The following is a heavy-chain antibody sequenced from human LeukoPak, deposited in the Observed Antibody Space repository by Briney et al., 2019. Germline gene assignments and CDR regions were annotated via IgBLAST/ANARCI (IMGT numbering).Heavy chain of an antibody. J-gene: IGHJ4*02. Sequence: ASVKVSCKASGYTFTGYYMHWVRQAPGQGLEWMGWINPNSGGTNYAQKFQGRVTMTRDTSISTAYLELSRLRSDDTAVYYCARIKRITMVRGPFLDYWGQGTLVTVSS. CDR3: ARIKRITMVRGPFLDY. D-gene: IGHD3-10*01. V-gene: IGHV1-2*02. CDR2: INPNSGGT. CDR1: GYTFTGYY.